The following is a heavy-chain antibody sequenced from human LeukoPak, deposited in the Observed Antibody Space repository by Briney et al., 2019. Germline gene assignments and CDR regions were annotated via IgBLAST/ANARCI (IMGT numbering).Heavy chain of an antibody. D-gene: IGHD3-9*01. CDR3: AREGASDDILTGYYPGGLDY. J-gene: IGHJ4*02. V-gene: IGHV1-46*01. CDR2: INPSGGST. CDR1: GYTFTSYY. Sequence: ASVKVSCKASGYTFTSYYMHWVRQAPGQGLEGMGIINPSGGSTSYAQKFQGRVTMTRDTSTRTVYRELSSLRSEDTAVYYCAREGASDDILTGYYPGGLDYWGQGTLVTVSS.